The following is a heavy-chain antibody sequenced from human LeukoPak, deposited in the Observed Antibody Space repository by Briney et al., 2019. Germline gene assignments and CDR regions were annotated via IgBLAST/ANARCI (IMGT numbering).Heavy chain of an antibody. J-gene: IGHJ5*02. CDR3: ARGAGPCSSTSCFTNWFDP. CDR1: GFTFSSYS. V-gene: IGHV3-21*01. D-gene: IGHD2-2*01. CDR2: ISSSSSYI. Sequence: AGSLRLSCAASGFTFSSYSMNWVRQAPGKGLEWVSSISSSSSYIYYADSVKGRFTISRDNAKNSLYLQMNSLRAEDTAVYYCARGAGPCSSTSCFTNWFDPWGQGTLVTVSS.